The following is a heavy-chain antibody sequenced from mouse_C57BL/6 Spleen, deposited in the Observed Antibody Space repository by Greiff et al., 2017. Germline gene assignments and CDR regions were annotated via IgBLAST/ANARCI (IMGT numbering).Heavy chain of an antibody. V-gene: IGHV1-63*01. CDR2: IYPGGGYT. CDR3: ARGGNYYGSSYDWYFDV. CDR1: GYNFTNYW. D-gene: IGHD1-1*01. J-gene: IGHJ1*03. Sequence: QVQLQQSGAELVRPGTSVKMSCKASGYNFTNYWIGWAKQRPGHGLEWIGDIYPGGGYTNYNEKFKGKATRTADKSSSKAYMPFSSRTSEDSAIYYCARGGNYYGSSYDWYFDVWGTGTTVTVSS.